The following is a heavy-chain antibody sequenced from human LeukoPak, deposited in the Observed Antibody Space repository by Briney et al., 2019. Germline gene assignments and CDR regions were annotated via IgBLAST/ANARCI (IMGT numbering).Heavy chain of an antibody. D-gene: IGHD3-22*01. Sequence: PSETLSLTCAVYGGSFSGYYWSWIRQPPGKGLEWIGEINHSGSTNYNPSLKSRVTISVDTSKNQFSLKLSSVTAADTAVHYCAREGVVVIKGAFDIWGQGTMVTVSS. J-gene: IGHJ3*02. V-gene: IGHV4-34*01. CDR3: AREGVVVIKGAFDI. CDR2: INHSGST. CDR1: GGSFSGYY.